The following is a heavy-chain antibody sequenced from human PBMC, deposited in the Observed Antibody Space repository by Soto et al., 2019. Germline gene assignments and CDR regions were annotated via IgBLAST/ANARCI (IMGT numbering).Heavy chain of an antibody. V-gene: IGHV3-23*01. D-gene: IGHD6-6*01. CDR1: GFTFSSCA. CDR3: AKDRPAAGSPLLVPI. Sequence: EVQLLESGGVLVQPGGSLRLSCAASGFTFSSCAMRWVRQAPGMGLQWVSAISDSGGSTYYADSVRGRFTISRDNSKNTLYLQLNSLGAEDTAVDYCAKDRPAAGSPLLVPIWGRGTLVTVSS. CDR2: ISDSGGST. J-gene: IGHJ4*02.